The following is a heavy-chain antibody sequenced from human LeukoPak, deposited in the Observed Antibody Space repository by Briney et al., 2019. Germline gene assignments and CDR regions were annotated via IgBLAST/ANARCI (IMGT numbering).Heavy chain of an antibody. CDR2: ISGNGGRI. V-gene: IGHV3-23*01. Sequence: PGGSLRLSCAASGLTFSSYAMGWVRQAPGKGLEWVSAISGNGGRINYADSVKGRFTISRDNSKNTLYLQMNSLRAEDTAIYYCAKDRPGIAAALLGNWGQGTLVTVSS. CDR3: AKDRPGIAAALLGN. CDR1: GLTFSSYA. J-gene: IGHJ4*02. D-gene: IGHD6-13*01.